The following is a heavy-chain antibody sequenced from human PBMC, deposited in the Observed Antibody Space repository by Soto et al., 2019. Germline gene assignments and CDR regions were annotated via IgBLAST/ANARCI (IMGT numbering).Heavy chain of an antibody. CDR1: GGSISSYY. D-gene: IGHD3-10*01. J-gene: IGHJ6*02. CDR2: SGST. V-gene: IGHV4-59*12. Sequence: SETLSLTCTVSGGSISSYYWSYSGSTNFNPSLKSRITINPDTSKNQFSLQLNSVTPEDTAVYYCARERRVRGVINYYYYGMEVWGQGTTVTVSS. CDR3: ARERRVRGVINYYYYGMEV.